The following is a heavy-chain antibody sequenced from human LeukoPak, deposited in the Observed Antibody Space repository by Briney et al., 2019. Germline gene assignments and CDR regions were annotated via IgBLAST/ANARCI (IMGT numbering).Heavy chain of an antibody. J-gene: IGHJ4*02. CDR2: ISSGSSTI. D-gene: IGHD2-15*01. Sequence: TGGSLRLSCAASGFTFSSYSMNWVRQAPGKGLEWVSYISSGSSTIYYADSVKGRFTISRDNAKNSLYLQMNSLRAEDTAVYYCARDREVVAATFDYWGQGTLVTVSS. CDR3: ARDREVVAATFDY. CDR1: GFTFSSYS. V-gene: IGHV3-48*01.